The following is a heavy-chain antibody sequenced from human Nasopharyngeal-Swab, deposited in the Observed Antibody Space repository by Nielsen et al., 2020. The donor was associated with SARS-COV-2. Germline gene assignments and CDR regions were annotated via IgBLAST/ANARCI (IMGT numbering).Heavy chain of an antibody. D-gene: IGHD5-24*01. J-gene: IGHJ4*02. CDR3: ARVTRDGYNYDRFDY. CDR1: GGSISSGSYY. CDR2: IYTSGST. Sequence: SCTVSGGSISSGSYYWSWIRQPAGKGLEWIGRIYTSGSTNYNPSLKSRVTISVDTSKNQFSLKLSSVTAADTAVYYCARVTRDGYNYDRFDYWGQGTLVTVSS. V-gene: IGHV4-61*02.